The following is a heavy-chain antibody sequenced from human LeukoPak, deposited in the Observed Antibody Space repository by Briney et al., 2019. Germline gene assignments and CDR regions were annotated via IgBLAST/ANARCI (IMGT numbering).Heavy chain of an antibody. CDR2: IKQDGGEK. V-gene: IGHV3-7*01. CDR1: GFTFSNYW. D-gene: IGHD2/OR15-2a*01. CDR3: AREPTFDPFDY. J-gene: IGHJ4*02. Sequence: SGGSLRLSCAASGFTFSNYWMNWVRQAPGKGLEWVANIKQDGGEKYYVDSVKGRFTISRDNAKNSLYLQMNSLRAEDTAVHYCAREPTFDPFDYWGQGTLVTVSA.